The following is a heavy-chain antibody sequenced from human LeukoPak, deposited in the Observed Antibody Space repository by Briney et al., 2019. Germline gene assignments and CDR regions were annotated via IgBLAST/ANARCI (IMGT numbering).Heavy chain of an antibody. CDR3: ARGVFAGDLLTGYWYFDL. CDR2: IYSGGST. V-gene: IGHV3-53*01. J-gene: IGHJ2*01. D-gene: IGHD1-20*01. Sequence: GGSLRLSCAASGFTVSSNYMSWVRQAPGKGLEWVSVIYSGGSTYYADSVKGRFTISRDNSKNTVYLQMNSLRAEDTAVYYCARGVFAGDLLTGYWYFDLWGRGTLVTVSS. CDR1: GFTVSSNY.